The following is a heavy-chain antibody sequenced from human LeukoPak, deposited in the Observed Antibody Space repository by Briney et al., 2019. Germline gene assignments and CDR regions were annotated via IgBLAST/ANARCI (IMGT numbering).Heavy chain of an antibody. Sequence: PSETLSLTCTVSGGSITSNTYYWGWIRQPPGKGLEWIGTIYSSGSTYYNPSLKSRVTLSVDTSESHFSLKLSSVTAADTAVYYCARDNDYGGNYGLGYWGQGTLVTVSS. CDR3: ARDNDYGGNYGLGY. V-gene: IGHV4-39*02. J-gene: IGHJ4*02. D-gene: IGHD4-23*01. CDR1: GGSITSNTYY. CDR2: IYSSGST.